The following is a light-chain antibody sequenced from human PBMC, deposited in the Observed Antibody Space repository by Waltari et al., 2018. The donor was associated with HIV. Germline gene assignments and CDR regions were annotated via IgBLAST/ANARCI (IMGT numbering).Light chain of an antibody. J-gene: IGLJ3*02. Sequence: SSVLTQPHSVSVDPGKTARLTCGAHKLKSKRGHGYQQKPGQAPALVIYYENDRPSGIPERFSGSNSGDTATLTISRVGDGDEADYYCQVWDSSSDHVLFGGGTKLTVL. CDR2: YEN. CDR1: KLKSKR. CDR3: QVWDSSSDHVL. V-gene: IGLV3-21*04.